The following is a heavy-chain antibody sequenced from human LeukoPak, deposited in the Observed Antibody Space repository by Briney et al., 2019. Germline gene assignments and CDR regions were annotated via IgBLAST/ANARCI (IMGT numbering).Heavy chain of an antibody. Sequence: WASVKVSCKVSGYTLTELSMHWVRQAPGKGLEWMGGFDPEDGETIYAQKFQGRVTMTEDTSTDTAYMELSSLRSEDTAVYYCATVPTVWVVGAFDIWGQGTMVTVSS. V-gene: IGHV1-24*01. CDR2: FDPEDGET. CDR3: ATVPTVWVVGAFDI. CDR1: GYTLTELS. D-gene: IGHD4-17*01. J-gene: IGHJ3*02.